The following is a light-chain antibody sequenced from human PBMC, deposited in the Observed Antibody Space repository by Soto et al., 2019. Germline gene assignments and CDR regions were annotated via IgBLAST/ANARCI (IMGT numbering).Light chain of an antibody. CDR1: SSNIGAGYD. CDR3: QSYDSSLSASVV. Sequence: QSVLTQPPSVSGAPGQRVTISCTGSSSNIGAGYDVHWYQQLPGTAPKLLIYGNSNRPSGVPDRFSGSKSGTSASLAITGLQAEDEADYYCQSYDSSLSASVVFGGGTKQTVL. V-gene: IGLV1-40*01. J-gene: IGLJ2*01. CDR2: GNS.